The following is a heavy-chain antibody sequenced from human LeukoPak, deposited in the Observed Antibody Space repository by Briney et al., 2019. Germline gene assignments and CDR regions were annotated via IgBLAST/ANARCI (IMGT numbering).Heavy chain of an antibody. J-gene: IGHJ4*02. V-gene: IGHV3-74*01. CDR2: LHSDGSRT. D-gene: IGHD4-17*01. CDR1: GFSLRRFC. Sequence: QSGGSLSLSCTVSGFSLRRFCELWVRHAPGKGRVWVSHLHSDGSRTNYADSVKGRFTISRDNAKSTLFLEMNSLRAEDTAVYYWATGDGDSRYYIDAWGQGTQVTVSS. CDR3: ATGDGDSRYYIDA.